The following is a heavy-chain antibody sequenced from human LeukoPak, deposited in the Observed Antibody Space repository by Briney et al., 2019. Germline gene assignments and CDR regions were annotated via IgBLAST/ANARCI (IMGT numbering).Heavy chain of an antibody. CDR2: IYYSGSA. CDR1: GGSISSSSDY. CDR3: TRLDGSGSGTYWFET. V-gene: IGHV4-39*01. D-gene: IGHD3-10*01. J-gene: IGHJ5*02. Sequence: SETLSLTCSVSGGSISSSSDYWGWVRQPPGKGPVCLGSIYYSGSAYFNTSLKRRVTISVDTSTNQISLNLRSVTAADPPVYSCTRLDGSGSGTYWFETCGQGTPGTVSS.